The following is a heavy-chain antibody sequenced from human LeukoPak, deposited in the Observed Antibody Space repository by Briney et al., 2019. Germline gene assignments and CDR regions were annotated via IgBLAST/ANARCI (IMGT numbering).Heavy chain of an antibody. D-gene: IGHD2-2*01. CDR3: ARVTPARHWFDP. Sequence: SETLSLTCSVSGFSISSGYYWGWIRQPPGKGLEWIGNIYHSGSTYYNPPLKGRVTISVDTSKNQFSLKLNSVTTADTAVYYCARVTPARHWFDPWGQGTLVTVSS. J-gene: IGHJ5*02. CDR1: GFSISSGYY. CDR2: IYHSGST. V-gene: IGHV4-38-2*02.